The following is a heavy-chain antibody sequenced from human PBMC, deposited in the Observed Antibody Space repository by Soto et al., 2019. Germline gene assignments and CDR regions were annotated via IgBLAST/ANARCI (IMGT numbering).Heavy chain of an antibody. J-gene: IGHJ5*02. Sequence: QVQLVESGGGVVQPGRSLRLSCAGSGFTFSRYGMHWVRQAPAKGLEWVAGISYDGSNKYYADSVKGRFTISRDNSKNMLDLEMNGLRAEDTAVYYCVKSQDLYSTTWGWFDPWGQGTLVTVSS. D-gene: IGHD6-13*01. CDR1: GFTFSRYG. V-gene: IGHV3-30*18. CDR3: VKSQDLYSTTWGWFDP. CDR2: ISYDGSNK.